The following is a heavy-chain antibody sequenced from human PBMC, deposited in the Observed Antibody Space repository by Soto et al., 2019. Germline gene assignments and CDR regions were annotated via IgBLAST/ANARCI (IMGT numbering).Heavy chain of an antibody. CDR3: ASSSGSYWQLDY. Sequence: QVQLVQSGAEVKKPGASVKVSCKASGYTFTSYAMHWVRQAPGQRLEWMGWINAGNGNTKYSQKFQGRVTITRDTSASTAYMELSSLRTEDTAVYYCASSSGSYWQLDYWGQGTLVTVSS. D-gene: IGHD1-26*01. CDR2: INAGNGNT. CDR1: GYTFTSYA. J-gene: IGHJ4*02. V-gene: IGHV1-3*01.